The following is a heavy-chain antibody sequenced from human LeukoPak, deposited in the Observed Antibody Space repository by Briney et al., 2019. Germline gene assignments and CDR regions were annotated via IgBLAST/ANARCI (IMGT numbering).Heavy chain of an antibody. V-gene: IGHV4-31*03. J-gene: IGHJ4*02. D-gene: IGHD5-18*01. CDR3: ARLPRGYRKHIDY. CDR2: IYYSGST. Sequence: PSETLSLTCTVSGGSISSGGYYWSWIRQHPGKSLEWIGYIYYSGSTYYNPSLKSRVTISVDTSKNQFSLKLSSVTAADTAVYYCARLPRGYRKHIDYWGQGTLVTVSS. CDR1: GGSISSGGYY.